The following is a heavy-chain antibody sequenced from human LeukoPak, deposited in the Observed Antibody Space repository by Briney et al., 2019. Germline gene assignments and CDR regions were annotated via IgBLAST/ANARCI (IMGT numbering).Heavy chain of an antibody. V-gene: IGHV3-66*01. D-gene: IGHD6-6*01. CDR2: IYSGGST. CDR1: GFTVSSNY. J-gene: IGHJ3*02. CDR3: ARSYSSSSGAFDI. Sequence: GGSLRLSCAASGFTVSSNYMSWVGQAPGKGLEWVSVIYSGGSTYYADSVKGRFTISRDNAKNSLYLQMNSLRAEDTAVYYCARSYSSSSGAFDIWGQGTMVTVSS.